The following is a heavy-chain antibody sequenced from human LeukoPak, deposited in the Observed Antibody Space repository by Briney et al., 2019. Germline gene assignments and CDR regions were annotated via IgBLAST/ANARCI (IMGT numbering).Heavy chain of an antibody. CDR3: AKDRLHCRGGSCYGDY. D-gene: IGHD2-15*01. Sequence: GGSLRLSCAASGFTFSNYGMSWVRQAPGKGLEWVSTVSDSPGGTYYADSVKGRFTISRDNSKNTPYLQMNSLRAEDTAVYYCAKDRLHCRGGSCYGDYWGQGTLVTVYS. J-gene: IGHJ4*02. CDR1: GFTFSNYG. CDR2: VSDSPGGT. V-gene: IGHV3-23*01.